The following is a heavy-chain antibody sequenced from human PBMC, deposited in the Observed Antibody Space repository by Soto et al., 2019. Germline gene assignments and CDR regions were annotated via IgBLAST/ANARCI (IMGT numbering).Heavy chain of an antibody. CDR1: GYTFTNFG. Sequence: QVQLVQSGAEVENPGASVKVSCKDSGYTFTNFGINWVRQAPGQGLEWMGWVTPYNGNANYAQKHQRRLTITTDTSTNTAYMELRSLRSDDTAVYYCARAQMYSGADHAIWGQGTLFTFSA. D-gene: IGHD1-26*01. V-gene: IGHV1-18*04. J-gene: IGHJ4*02. CDR3: ARAQMYSGADHAI. CDR2: VTPYNGNA.